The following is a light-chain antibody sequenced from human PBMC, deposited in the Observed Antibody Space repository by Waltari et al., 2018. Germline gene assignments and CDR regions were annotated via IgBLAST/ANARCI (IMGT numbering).Light chain of an antibody. CDR3: CSYAGGHTLV. J-gene: IGLJ2*01. CDR2: EGS. CDR1: TSDVGSYNL. V-gene: IGLV2-23*01. Sequence: HSALTQPASASGSPGQSITISCTGTTSDVGSYNLVPWYQHHPGEAPKLILYEGSVRPSGVSNRFSGSKSGNTASLTISGLQAEDESDYYCCSYAGGHTLVFGGGTKLTVL.